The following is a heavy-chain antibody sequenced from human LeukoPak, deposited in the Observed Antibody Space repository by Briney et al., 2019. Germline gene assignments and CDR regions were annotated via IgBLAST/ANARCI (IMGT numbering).Heavy chain of an antibody. V-gene: IGHV1-2*02. CDR1: GYTFTGYY. D-gene: IGHD2-2*01. J-gene: IGHJ5*02. CDR2: INPNSGDT. CDR3: ARRYCSSTSCYWFDP. Sequence: ASVKVSCKASGYTFTGYYMHWVRQAPGQGLEWMGWINPNSGDTNYAQKFQGRVTMTRDTSISTAYMELSRLRSDDTAVYYCARRYCSSTSCYWFDPWGQGTLVTVSS.